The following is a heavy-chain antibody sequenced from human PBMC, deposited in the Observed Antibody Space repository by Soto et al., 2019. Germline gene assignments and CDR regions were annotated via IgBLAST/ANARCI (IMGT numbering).Heavy chain of an antibody. Sequence: SETLSLTCRVSGGSISKDYWTWIRQPPGKGLEWIGYIYKGGSINYNPSLKSRVTISVDTSNNQFSLKLSSVTAADTAVYYCARAYYDRSGYAVDPWGQGTLVTVSS. CDR2: IYKGGSI. J-gene: IGHJ5*02. V-gene: IGHV4-4*09. D-gene: IGHD3-22*01. CDR1: GGSISKDY. CDR3: ARAYYDRSGYAVDP.